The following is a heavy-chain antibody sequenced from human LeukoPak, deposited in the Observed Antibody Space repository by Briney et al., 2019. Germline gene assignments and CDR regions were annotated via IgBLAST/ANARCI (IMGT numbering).Heavy chain of an antibody. CDR1: GYSFTSYW. V-gene: IGHV5-10-1*01. D-gene: IGHD5-12*01. CDR2: IDPSDSYT. Sequence: GESLKISCKGSGYSFTSYWISWVRQMPGKGLEWMGRIDPSDSYTNYSPSFQGHVTISADKSINTAYLQWASLKASYTAMYYCSTGRAFDSRSFDYWGQGSLVTVSS. J-gene: IGHJ4*02. CDR3: STGRAFDSRSFDY.